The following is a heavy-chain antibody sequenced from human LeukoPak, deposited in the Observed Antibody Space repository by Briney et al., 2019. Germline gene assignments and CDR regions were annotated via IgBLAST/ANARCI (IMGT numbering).Heavy chain of an antibody. J-gene: IGHJ4*02. D-gene: IGHD2-21*02. CDR2: MYPGDSDT. Sequence: GESLKISCKSSGYSFTSYWIGWVRQMPGKGLEWMGIMYPGDSDTRYSPSFQAQITISADKSISTVYLQWSSLKASDTAMYYCARTAYCGGDCFFDYWGQGTLVTVSS. CDR1: GYSFTSYW. V-gene: IGHV5-51*01. CDR3: ARTAYCGGDCFFDY.